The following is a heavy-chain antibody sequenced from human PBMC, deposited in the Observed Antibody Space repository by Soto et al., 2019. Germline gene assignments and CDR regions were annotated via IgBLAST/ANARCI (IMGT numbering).Heavy chain of an antibody. CDR1: GFTFSRYW. D-gene: IGHD6-13*01. CDR3: SSKVSIAAAGTTNRPDNSYYGMDV. V-gene: IGHV3-21*04. Sequence: PGGSLRLSCTASGFTFSRYWMNWVRQAPGKGLEWVSYINHTTNEIYYADSIKGRLTISRDNAKNSLYLQMNSLRAEDTAVYFCSSKVSIAAAGTTNRPDNSYYGMDVWGQGTTVTVSS. J-gene: IGHJ6*02. CDR2: INHTTNEI.